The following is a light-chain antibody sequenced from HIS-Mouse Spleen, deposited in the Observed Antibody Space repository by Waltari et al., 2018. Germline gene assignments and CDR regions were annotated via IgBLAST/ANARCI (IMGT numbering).Light chain of an antibody. CDR3: QQYGSSPPALT. CDR1: QSVSSSY. Sequence: EIVLTQSPGPLSLSPGERATLSCRASQSVSSSYLAWYQQNPGQAPRLLIYGASSRATGIPDRFSGSGSGTDFTLTISRLEPEDFAVYYCQQYGSSPPALTFGGGTKVEIK. J-gene: IGKJ4*01. CDR2: GAS. V-gene: IGKV3-20*01.